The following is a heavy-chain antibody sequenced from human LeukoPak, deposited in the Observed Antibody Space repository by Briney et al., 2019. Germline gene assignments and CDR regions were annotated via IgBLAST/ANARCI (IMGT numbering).Heavy chain of an antibody. CDR2: ISSSSSTI. J-gene: IGHJ4*02. V-gene: IGHV3-48*04. D-gene: IGHD3-9*01. CDR1: GFTFSSYS. CDR3: ARVRRDILTAPIDY. Sequence: GALRLSCAASGFTFSSYSMNWVRQAPGKGLEWVSYISSSSSTIYYADSVKGRFTISRDNAKNSLYLQMNSLRAEDTAVYYCARVRRDILTAPIDYWGQGTLVTVSS.